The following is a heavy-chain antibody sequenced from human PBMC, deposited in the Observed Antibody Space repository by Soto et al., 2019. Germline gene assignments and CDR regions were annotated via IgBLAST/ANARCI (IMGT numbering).Heavy chain of an antibody. CDR2: ISGSGGST. CDR1: GFTFSSYA. J-gene: IGHJ4*02. CDR3: AKTFHSWGASYYFDY. V-gene: IGHV3-23*01. D-gene: IGHD3-16*01. Sequence: PGGSLRLSCAASGFTFSSYAMSWVRQAPGKGLEWVSAISGSGGSTYYADSVKGRFTISRDNSKNTLYLQMNSLRAEDTAVYYCAKTFHSWGASYYFDYWGQGTLVTVSS.